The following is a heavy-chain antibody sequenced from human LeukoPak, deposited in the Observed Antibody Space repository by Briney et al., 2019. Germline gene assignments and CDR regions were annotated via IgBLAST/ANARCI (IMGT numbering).Heavy chain of an antibody. D-gene: IGHD3-10*01. V-gene: IGHV4-38-2*02. CDR1: GYSISSGYY. Sequence: SETLSLTCTVSGYSISSGYYWGWIRQPPGKGLEWIGSIYHSGSTYYNPSLKSRVTISVDTSKNQFSLKLSSVTAADTAVYYCAGSGSYYNWFDPWGQGTLVTVSS. J-gene: IGHJ5*02. CDR2: IYHSGST. CDR3: AGSGSYYNWFDP.